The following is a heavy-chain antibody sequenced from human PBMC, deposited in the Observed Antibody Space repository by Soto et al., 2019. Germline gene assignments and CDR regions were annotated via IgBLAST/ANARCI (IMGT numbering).Heavy chain of an antibody. D-gene: IGHD2-8*02. CDR2: INPKSGDR. J-gene: IGHJ4*02. CDR3: ARGAEVGIELAAFDQ. Sequence: QVHLVQSGAEVKRAGASVTVSCKASGYTFSDYYIHWVRQAPGQGLQWMGCINPKSGDRRYAQMFRGWVLMTRDTSISTADMEVSGLKSDDTAVYFCARGAEVGIELAAFDQWGQGTLVTVSA. CDR1: GYTFSDYY. V-gene: IGHV1-2*04.